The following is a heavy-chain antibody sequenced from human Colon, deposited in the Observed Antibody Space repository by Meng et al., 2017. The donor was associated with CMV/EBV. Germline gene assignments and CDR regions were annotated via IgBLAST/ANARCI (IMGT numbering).Heavy chain of an antibody. CDR2: ISGGGGSI. CDR3: ARGSNTYYGMDV. Sequence: GESLKISCATSEFTFSSYSMNWVRQAPGKGLEWVSSISGGGGSIWYADSMKGRFTVSRNNAKNSQYLQLNSLRAEDTAVYYCARGSNTYYGMDVWGQGTTVTVSS. J-gene: IGHJ6*02. V-gene: IGHV3-21*01. D-gene: IGHD6-13*01. CDR1: EFTFSSYS.